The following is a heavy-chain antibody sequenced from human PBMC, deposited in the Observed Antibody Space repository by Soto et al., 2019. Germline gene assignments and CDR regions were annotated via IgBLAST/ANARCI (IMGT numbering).Heavy chain of an antibody. CDR3: ARNLGTSSTPGFDP. CDR2: IYPGDSDT. V-gene: IGHV5-51*01. J-gene: IGHJ5*02. D-gene: IGHD2-2*01. Sequence: GESLKISCXGSGYSFSTYWIGWVRQMPGKGLEWMGIIYPGDSDTRYSPSFQGQVTISADKSISTAYLQWSSLKASDTAMYYCARNLGTSSTPGFDPLGQGNLVTVSS. CDR1: GYSFSTYW.